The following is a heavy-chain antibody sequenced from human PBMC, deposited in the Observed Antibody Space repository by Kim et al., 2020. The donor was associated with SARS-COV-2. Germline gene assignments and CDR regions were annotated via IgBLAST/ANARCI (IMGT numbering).Heavy chain of an antibody. CDR2: IYSGGSST. Sequence: GGSLRLSCAASGFTFSSYAMSWVRQAPGKGLEWVSVIYSGGSSTYYADSVKGRFTISRDNSKNTLYLQMNSLRAEDTAVYYCAKAEFHCSSTSCYDHYYYYGMDVWGQGTTVTVSS. CDR3: AKAEFHCSSTSCYDHYYYYGMDV. CDR1: GFTFSSYA. V-gene: IGHV3-23*03. J-gene: IGHJ6*02. D-gene: IGHD2-2*01.